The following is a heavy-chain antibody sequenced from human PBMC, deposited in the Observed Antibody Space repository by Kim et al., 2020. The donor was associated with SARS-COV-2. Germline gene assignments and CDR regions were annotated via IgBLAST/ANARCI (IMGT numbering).Heavy chain of an antibody. V-gene: IGHV3-7*04. Sequence: GSRKFYVDSVKGRFPVSRDNAKNSVFLQMNSLRAEDMAVYYCARRRDHDYWGQGILVTVSS. J-gene: IGHJ4*02. CDR2: GSRK. CDR3: ARRRDHDY.